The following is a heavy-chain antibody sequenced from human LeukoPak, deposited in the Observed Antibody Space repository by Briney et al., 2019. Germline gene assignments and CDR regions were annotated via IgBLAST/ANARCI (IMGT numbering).Heavy chain of an antibody. J-gene: IGHJ3*02. D-gene: IGHD5-18*01. CDR3: ARGGGYSYGYHQAFDI. CDR2: IYSSGST. V-gene: IGHV4-39*07. Sequence: PSETLSLTCTVSGGSISSSSYFWGWIRQPPGKGLEWIGSIYSSGSTYYNPALKSRVTISVDTSKNQFSLKLSSVTAADTAVYYCARGGGYSYGYHQAFDIWGQGTMVTVSS. CDR1: GGSISSSSYF.